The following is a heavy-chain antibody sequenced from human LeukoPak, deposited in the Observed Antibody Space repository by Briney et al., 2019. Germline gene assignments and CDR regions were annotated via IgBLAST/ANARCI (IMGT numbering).Heavy chain of an antibody. J-gene: IGHJ6*03. CDR2: IYTSGST. CDR3: ARVVGATTDYYYYYMDV. V-gene: IGHV4-4*07. Sequence: SETLSLTCTVSGGSISSYYWSWIRQPAGKGLEWIRRIYTSGSTNYNPSLKSRVTMSVDTSKNQFSLKLSSVTAADTAVYYCARVVGATTDYYYYYMDVWGKGTTVTVSS. D-gene: IGHD1-26*01. CDR1: GGSISSYY.